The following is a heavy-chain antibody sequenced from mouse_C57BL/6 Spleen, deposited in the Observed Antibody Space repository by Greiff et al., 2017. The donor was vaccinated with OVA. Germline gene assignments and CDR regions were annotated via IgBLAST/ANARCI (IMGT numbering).Heavy chain of an antibody. CDR1: GYTFTSYW. V-gene: IGHV1-52*01. CDR2: IDPSDSET. D-gene: IGHD1-1*01. J-gene: IGHJ2*01. Sequence: QVQLNQPGAELVRPGSSVKLSCKASGYTFTSYWMHWVKQRPIQGLEWIGNIDPSDSETHYNQKFKDKATLTVDKSSSTAYMQLSSLTSEDSAVYYWARGIHGGDYFDYWGQGTTLTVSS. CDR3: ARGIHGGDYFDY.